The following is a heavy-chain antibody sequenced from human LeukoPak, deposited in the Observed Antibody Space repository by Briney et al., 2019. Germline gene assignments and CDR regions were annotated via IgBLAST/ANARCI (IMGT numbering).Heavy chain of an antibody. D-gene: IGHD3-22*01. J-gene: IGHJ1*01. V-gene: IGHV3-43*02. CDR3: AKDTSPGYYDSSGYPRAEYFQH. CDR1: GFTFDDYA. Sequence: GGSLRLSCAASGFTFDDYAMHWVRQAPGKGLEWVSLISGDGGSTYCADSVKGRFTISRDNSKNSLYLQMNSLRTEDTALYYCAKDTSPGYYDSSGYPRAEYFQHWGQGTLVTVSS. CDR2: ISGDGGST.